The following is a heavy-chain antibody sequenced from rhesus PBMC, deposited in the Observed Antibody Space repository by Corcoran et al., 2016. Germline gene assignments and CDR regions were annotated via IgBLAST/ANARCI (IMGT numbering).Heavy chain of an antibody. CDR2: ISYTGGST. J-gene: IGHJ4*01. V-gene: IGHV3S18*01. D-gene: IGHD5-24*01. CDR1: GFSFSDYY. CDR3: ARGVWTAGTPNYFDY. Sequence: EVQLVESGGGLAKPGGSLRLSCAASGFSFSDYYMYWVRQAPGKGLELVSGISYTGGSTYYADSGKGSFTISRENAKNTLYLQMDSLRAEDTAVYYCARGVWTAGTPNYFDYWGQGVLVTVSS.